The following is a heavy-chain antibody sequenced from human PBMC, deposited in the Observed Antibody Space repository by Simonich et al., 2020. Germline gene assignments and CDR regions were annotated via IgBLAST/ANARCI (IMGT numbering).Heavy chain of an antibody. Sequence: EVQLVESGGGLVQPGGSLRLSCAASGFTFSSYWMSWVRQAPGKGLEWVANKKQDGSGNYYVDSVKGRFTISRDNAKNSLYLQMNSLRAEDTAVYYCARDREVYGSGSYYNYWGQGTLVTVSS. CDR2: KKQDGSGN. CDR1: GFTFSSYW. CDR3: ARDREVYGSGSYYNY. V-gene: IGHV3-7*01. D-gene: IGHD3-10*01. J-gene: IGHJ4*02.